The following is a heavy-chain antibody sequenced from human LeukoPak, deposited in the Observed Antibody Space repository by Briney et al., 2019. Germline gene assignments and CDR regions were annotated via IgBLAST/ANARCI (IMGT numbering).Heavy chain of an antibody. CDR1: GFTFTNYD. CDR3: AKPADYSTYYFDY. D-gene: IGHD4-11*01. CDR2: MNPINGNT. J-gene: IGHJ4*02. V-gene: IGHV1-8*01. Sequence: ASVKVSCKATGFTFTNYDINWVRQATGQGLEWMGWMNPINGNTGYAQKFQGRVTMTRDTSISTAYMELRSLTSEDTAVYYCAKPADYSTYYFDYWGQGTLVTVSS.